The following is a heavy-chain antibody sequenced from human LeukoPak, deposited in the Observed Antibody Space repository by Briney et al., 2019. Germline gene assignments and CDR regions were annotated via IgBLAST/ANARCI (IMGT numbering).Heavy chain of an antibody. Sequence: PGGSLRLSCAASGFTFSSSWMTWVRQAPGKGLEWVANINLDGSEKYYVDSVRGRFTISRDNARNSLYLQMHSLRAEDTAVFYCTGHYGMNVWGQGTTVTVSS. CDR3: TGHYGMNV. CDR1: GFTFSSSW. J-gene: IGHJ6*02. V-gene: IGHV3-7*01. CDR2: INLDGSEK.